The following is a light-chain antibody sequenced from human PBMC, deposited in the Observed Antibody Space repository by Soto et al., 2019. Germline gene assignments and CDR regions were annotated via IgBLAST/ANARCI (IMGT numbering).Light chain of an antibody. V-gene: IGLV1-44*01. CDR3: SSWDDSLSGVV. J-gene: IGLJ2*01. Sequence: QSVVTQPPSVSGTPGQGVIISCSNVGRHEVSWYQQVPGMAPKLLIHTTSQRPSGVPDRFSASKSGTSASLAIRGLQSDDEADYFCSSWDDSLSGVVFGRGTKLTLL. CDR1: NVGRHE. CDR2: TTS.